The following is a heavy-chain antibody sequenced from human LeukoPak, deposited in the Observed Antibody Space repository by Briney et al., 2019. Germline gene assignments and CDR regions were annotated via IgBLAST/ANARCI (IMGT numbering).Heavy chain of an antibody. CDR2: TNSDGSST. V-gene: IGHV3-74*01. CDR1: GFTFSRYW. D-gene: IGHD5-12*01. Sequence: GGSLRLSCAASGFTFSRYWMYWVRHAPGRGLVWVSHTNSDGSSTGYADSVKGRFTISRDNSKNTLYLQMHSLRAEDTAVYYCARGPSGYHNTGGQGTLVTVSS. J-gene: IGHJ4*02. CDR3: ARGPSGYHNT.